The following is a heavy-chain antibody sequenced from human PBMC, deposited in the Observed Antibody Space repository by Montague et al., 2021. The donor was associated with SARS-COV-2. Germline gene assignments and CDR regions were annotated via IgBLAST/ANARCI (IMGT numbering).Heavy chain of an antibody. CDR2: IYSSGST. CDR1: GASMSGSY. CDR3: VREGRSSAYAMDY. J-gene: IGHJ4*02. D-gene: IGHD3-22*01. V-gene: IGHV4-59*01. Sequence: SETLSLTCTVSGASMSGSYWGWVRQPPGKGPEWIGNIYSSGSTHYNPSLTSRVTISVATSKSQFSLWLTSVTAADTAVYYCVREGRSSAYAMDYWGQGTLVTVSS.